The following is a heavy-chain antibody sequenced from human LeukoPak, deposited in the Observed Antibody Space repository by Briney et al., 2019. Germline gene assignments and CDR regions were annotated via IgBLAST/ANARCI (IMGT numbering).Heavy chain of an antibody. D-gene: IGHD6-19*01. V-gene: IGHV3-69-1*01. Sequence: PGGSLRLSCAASGFNFSDYGMIWVRQAPGKGLEWVSGISGSDYTDHADSVKGRFTISRDNAKNSLYLQMNSLRAEDTGVYYCARRVAVADNYFDYWGQGTLVTVSS. CDR2: ISGSDYT. J-gene: IGHJ4*02. CDR3: ARRVAVADNYFDY. CDR1: GFNFSDYG.